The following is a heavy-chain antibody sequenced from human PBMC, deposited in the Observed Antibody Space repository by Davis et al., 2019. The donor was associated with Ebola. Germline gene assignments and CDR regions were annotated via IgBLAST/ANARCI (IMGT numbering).Heavy chain of an antibody. D-gene: IGHD2-2*01. CDR3: AKGICSTPRCYETRYYYAMDV. CDR2: ISGSGGRT. Sequence: GGSLRLSCAASGLTFSNFAMNWVRQAPGKGLEWVSGISGSGGRTYYADSVKGRFTISRDNFRNTVYLQMNSLRAEDTALYFCAKGICSTPRCYETRYYYAMDVWGQGTTVTVSS. V-gene: IGHV3-23*01. J-gene: IGHJ6*02. CDR1: GLTFSNFA.